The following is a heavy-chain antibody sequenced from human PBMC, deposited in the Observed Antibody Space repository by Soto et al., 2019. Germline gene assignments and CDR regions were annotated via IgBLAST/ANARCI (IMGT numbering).Heavy chain of an antibody. CDR1: EFTFSTYT. Sequence: EAQLLESGGGLVQPGDSLKLSCTASEFTFSTYTMSWVRQAPGKGLEWVSASSSSGHSTYYADSVKGRFIISRDNVKNTLYIQMNSLRVEDTAIYYCAKGFAYYSLMDVWGQGTTVTVSS. CDR2: SSSSGHST. CDR3: AKGFAYYSLMDV. J-gene: IGHJ6*02. D-gene: IGHD3-10*01. V-gene: IGHV3-23*01.